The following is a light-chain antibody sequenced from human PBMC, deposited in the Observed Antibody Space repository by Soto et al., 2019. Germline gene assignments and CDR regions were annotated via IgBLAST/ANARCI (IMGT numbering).Light chain of an antibody. V-gene: IGKV1-5*01. Sequence: EILMTQSPATLSASVGDRVTITCRASQSISSWLAWYQQKPGKAPKLLIYDASSLESGVPSRFSGSGAGTEFPLTSSSLQPDYFATYYRQQYNSYPWTFGQGTKVEIK. CDR1: QSISSW. CDR3: QQYNSYPWT. CDR2: DAS. J-gene: IGKJ1*01.